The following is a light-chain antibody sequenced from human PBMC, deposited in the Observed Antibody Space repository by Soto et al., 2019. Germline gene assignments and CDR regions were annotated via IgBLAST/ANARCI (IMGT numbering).Light chain of an antibody. CDR3: SSYTTSGTPV. V-gene: IGLV2-14*01. CDR1: SSDVGGYNY. Sequence: QSALTQPASVSGSPGQSITISCTGTSSDVGGYNYLSWYQQNPGKAPKVMIYEVSNRPSGVSNRFSGSKSGNTASLTISGLQAEDEADYYCSSYTTSGTPVFGGGTQLTV. J-gene: IGLJ3*02. CDR2: EVS.